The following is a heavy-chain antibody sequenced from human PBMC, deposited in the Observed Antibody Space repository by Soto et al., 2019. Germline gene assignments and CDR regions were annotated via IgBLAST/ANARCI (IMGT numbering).Heavy chain of an antibody. D-gene: IGHD1-26*01. CDR3: AKGSGSSSWFYFDY. CDR1: GFTFSSYA. Sequence: EVQLLESGGGLVQPGGSLRLSCAASGFTFSSYAMSWVRQAPGKGLEWVSAISGSGGSTYYAGSVKGRFTISRDNSKNTLFLQINSLRAEDTAVYYCAKGSGSSSWFYFDYWGQGTLVTVSS. CDR2: ISGSGGST. V-gene: IGHV3-23*01. J-gene: IGHJ4*02.